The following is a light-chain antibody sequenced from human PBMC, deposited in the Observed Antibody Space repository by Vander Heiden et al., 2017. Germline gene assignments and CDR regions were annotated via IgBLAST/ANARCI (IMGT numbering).Light chain of an antibody. CDR1: SSAVGGYHY. CDR3: CSYAGSYVV. CDR2: DVS. V-gene: IGLV2-11*01. Sequence: QSALTQPRSVSGSPGQSVTISCTGTSSAVGGYHYVSWYQQHPGKAPKLMIYDVSKRPSGVPDRFSGSKSGNTASLTISGLQAEDEADYYCCSYAGSYVVFGGGTKLTVL. J-gene: IGLJ2*01.